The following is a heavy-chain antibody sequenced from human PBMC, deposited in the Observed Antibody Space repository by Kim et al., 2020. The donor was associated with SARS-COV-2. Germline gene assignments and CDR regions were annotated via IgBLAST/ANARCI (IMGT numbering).Heavy chain of an antibody. Sequence: ASVKVSCKASGYTFTTYAIHWVCQAPGQRLEWMGWINAGNGKTKYSQKFQGRVTITRDTSATTAFMELSSLRSEDTAVYYCARGPDTYFDYWGQGTLVTVSS. D-gene: IGHD3-9*01. CDR3: ARGPDTYFDY. J-gene: IGHJ4*02. V-gene: IGHV1-3*01. CDR2: INAGNGKT. CDR1: GYTFTTYA.